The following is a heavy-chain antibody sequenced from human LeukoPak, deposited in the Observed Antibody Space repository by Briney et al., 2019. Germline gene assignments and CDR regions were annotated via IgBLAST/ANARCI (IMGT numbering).Heavy chain of an antibody. CDR1: GGPISSGGYY. D-gene: IGHD2-2*01. J-gene: IGHJ3*02. CDR2: IYYSGST. CDR3: ALGYCSSTSCYLYAFDI. Sequence: KPSETLPLTCTVSGGPISSGGYYWSWIRQHPGKGLEWIGYIYYSGSTYYNPSLKSRVTISVDTSKNQFSLKLSSVTAADTAVYYCALGYCSSTSCYLYAFDIWGQGTMVTVSS. V-gene: IGHV4-31*03.